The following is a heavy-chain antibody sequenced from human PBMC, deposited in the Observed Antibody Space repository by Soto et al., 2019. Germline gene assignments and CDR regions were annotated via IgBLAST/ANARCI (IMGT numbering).Heavy chain of an antibody. CDR2: IWNDGSNE. Sequence: GGSLRLSCGASGFNFSSYVIHWVRQAPGKGLEWVVIIWNDGSNEYYADSVKGRFTISRDNSKNTVYLQVSKLRAEDTAVYFCARDQTDSGGYSDSWGQGTLVTVSS. CDR3: ARDQTDSGGYSDS. CDR1: GFNFSSYV. J-gene: IGHJ4*02. V-gene: IGHV3-33*01. D-gene: IGHD3-22*01.